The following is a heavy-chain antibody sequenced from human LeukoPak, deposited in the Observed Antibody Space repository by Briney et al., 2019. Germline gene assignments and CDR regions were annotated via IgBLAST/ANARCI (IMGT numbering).Heavy chain of an antibody. V-gene: IGHV4-34*01. J-gene: IGHJ4*02. CDR1: GGSFSAYY. CDR3: ARRSYNSPFRY. D-gene: IGHD1-26*01. CDR2: INHSGYT. Sequence: SETLSLTCTVYGGSFSAYYWSWIRQPPGKGLEWIGEINHSGYTNYNPSLKSRVTISADTSKNQFSLQLSSVTAADTAVYYCARRSYNSPFRYWGQGTLVTVSS.